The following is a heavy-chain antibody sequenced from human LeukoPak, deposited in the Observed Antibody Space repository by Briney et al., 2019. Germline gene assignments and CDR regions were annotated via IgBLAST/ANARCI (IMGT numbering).Heavy chain of an antibody. Sequence: PGGSLRLSCAASGFTFRTYWMHWVRQAPGKGLVWVSRIKSDGNSTSYADSVKGRFTISRDNAKNTAYLQMNSLRAEDTAVYYCARARYGHYTSYFQHWRQGTLVTVSS. CDR2: IKSDGNST. CDR3: ARARYGHYTSYFQH. CDR1: GFTFRTYW. V-gene: IGHV3-74*01. D-gene: IGHD4-17*01. J-gene: IGHJ1*01.